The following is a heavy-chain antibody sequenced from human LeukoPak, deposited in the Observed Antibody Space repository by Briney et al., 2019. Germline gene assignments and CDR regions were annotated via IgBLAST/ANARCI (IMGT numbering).Heavy chain of an antibody. CDR1: GGSISSDDYY. CDR2: VYNSGTT. CDR3: AQTTGWPGFDF. Sequence: PSETLSLTCTVSGGSISSDDYYWSWIRQPPGKGLEWIGYVYNSGTTNYNPSLKSRVTISVDTSKNQFSLKLTSVTAADTAVYYCAQTTGWPGFDFWGQGTLVTVSS. D-gene: IGHD6-19*01. J-gene: IGHJ4*02. V-gene: IGHV4-61*08.